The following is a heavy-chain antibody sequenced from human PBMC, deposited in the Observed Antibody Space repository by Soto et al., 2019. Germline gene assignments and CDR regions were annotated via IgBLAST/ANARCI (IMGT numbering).Heavy chain of an antibody. CDR1: GFTVSSNY. CDR2: IYSGGST. D-gene: IGHD2-2*01. Sequence: TGGSLRLSCAASGFTVSSNYMSWVRQAPGKGLEWASVIYSGGSTYYADSVKGRFTISRDNSKNTLYLQVNSLRAEDTAVYYCARGGRYCSSTSCYVIDPWGQGTLVTVSS. V-gene: IGHV3-53*01. CDR3: ARGGRYCSSTSCYVIDP. J-gene: IGHJ5*02.